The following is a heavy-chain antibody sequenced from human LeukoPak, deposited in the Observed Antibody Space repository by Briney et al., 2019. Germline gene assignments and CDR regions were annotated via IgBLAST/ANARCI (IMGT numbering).Heavy chain of an antibody. J-gene: IGHJ4*02. CDR3: ASMIVGATTSDY. Sequence: PSETLSLTCAVYGGSFSGYYWSWIRQPPGKGLEWIGEINHSGSTNYNPSLKGRVTISVDTSKNQFSLKLSSVTAADTAVYYCASMIVGATTSDYWGQGTLVTVSS. CDR2: INHSGST. D-gene: IGHD1-26*01. V-gene: IGHV4-34*01. CDR1: GGSFSGYY.